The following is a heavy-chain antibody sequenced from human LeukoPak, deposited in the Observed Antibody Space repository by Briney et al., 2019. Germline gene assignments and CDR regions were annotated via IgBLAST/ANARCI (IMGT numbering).Heavy chain of an antibody. CDR2: INHSGST. V-gene: IGHV4-34*01. CDR1: GGSFSGYY. Sequence: SETLSLTCAVYGGSFSGYYWTWIRQPPGKGLEWIGEINHSGSTNYNPSLTSRVTISVDTSKNQFSLKLSSVTAADTAVYYCARASNDYMDYYYYYMDVWGKGTTVTVSS. J-gene: IGHJ6*03. CDR3: ARASNDYMDYYYYYMDV. D-gene: IGHD4-11*01.